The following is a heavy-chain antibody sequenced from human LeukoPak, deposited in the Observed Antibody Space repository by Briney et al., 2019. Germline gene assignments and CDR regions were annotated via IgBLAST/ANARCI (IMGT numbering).Heavy chain of an antibody. CDR3: ASSSSSLNFDY. J-gene: IGHJ4*02. Sequence: GGSLRLSCAASGFTFSSYEMNWVRQAPGKGLEWVSYISSSGRTFYYADSVKGRFTISRDNGKNSLYLQMNGLRVEDTAVYYCASSSSSLNFDYCGQGALFTASS. CDR1: GFTFSSYE. CDR2: ISSSGRTF. V-gene: IGHV3-48*03. D-gene: IGHD6-6*01.